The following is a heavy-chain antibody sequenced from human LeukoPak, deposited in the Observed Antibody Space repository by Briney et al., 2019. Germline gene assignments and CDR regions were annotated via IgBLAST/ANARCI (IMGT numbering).Heavy chain of an antibody. CDR3: ARHDWSIAAAGDYFDY. CDR1: GGSISSYY. V-gene: IGHV4-59*08. D-gene: IGHD6-13*01. CDR2: IYYSGST. Sequence: SETLSLTCTVSGGSISSYYWSWLRQPPGKGLEWIGYIYYSGSTNYNPSLKSRVTISVDTSKNQFSLKLSSVTAADTAVYYCARHDWSIAAAGDYFDYWGQGTLVTVSS. J-gene: IGHJ4*02.